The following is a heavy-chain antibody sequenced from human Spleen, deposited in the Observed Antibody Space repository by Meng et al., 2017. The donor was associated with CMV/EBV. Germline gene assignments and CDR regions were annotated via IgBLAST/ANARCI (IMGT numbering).Heavy chain of an antibody. Sequence: SETLSLTCTVSGGSISSSSYYWGWIRQPPGKGLEWIGSIYYSGSTYYNPSLKSRVTISVDTSKNQFSLKLSSVTAADTAVYYCARYYSSSWLGYYYGMDVWGQGTTVTVSS. CDR2: IYYSGST. V-gene: IGHV4-39*01. CDR3: ARYYSSSWLGYYYGMDV. J-gene: IGHJ6*02. CDR1: GGSISSSSYY. D-gene: IGHD6-13*01.